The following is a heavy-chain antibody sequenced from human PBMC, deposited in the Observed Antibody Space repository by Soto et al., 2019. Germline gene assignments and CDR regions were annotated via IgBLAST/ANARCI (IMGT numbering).Heavy chain of an antibody. V-gene: IGHV2-5*02. Sequence: SGPTLVNPTQTLTLTCTFTGFTLSTTGVGVGWIRQPPGKALEWLALIYWDDDKRYSPSLKSRLTVTKDISKNQVVLTLTDMDPLAADSCEFAHGTEAAIPFDYWGQGTLVTVSS. CDR2: IYWDDDK. CDR1: GFTLSTTGVG. CDR3: AHGTEAAIPFDY. J-gene: IGHJ4*02. D-gene: IGHD5-18*01.